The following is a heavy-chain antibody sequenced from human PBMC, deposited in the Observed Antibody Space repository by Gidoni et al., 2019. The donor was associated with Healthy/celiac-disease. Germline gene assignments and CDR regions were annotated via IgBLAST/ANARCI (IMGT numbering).Heavy chain of an antibody. D-gene: IGHD2-2*01. CDR3: ARDVVGEAWFDY. CDR2: IWYDGSNK. J-gene: IGHJ4*02. V-gene: IGHV3-33*01. Sequence: QVQLVESGGGVVQPGRSLRLSCAASGFTFSSYGMHWVRQAPGKGLEWVAVIWYDGSNKYYADSVKGRFTISRDNSKNTLYLQMNSLRAEDTAVYYCARDVVGEAWFDYWGQGTLVTVSS. CDR1: GFTFSSYG.